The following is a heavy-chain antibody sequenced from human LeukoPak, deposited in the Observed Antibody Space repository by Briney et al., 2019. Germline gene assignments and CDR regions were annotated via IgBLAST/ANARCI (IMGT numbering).Heavy chain of an antibody. CDR3: ALAARPSKFDY. V-gene: IGHV7-4-1*02. CDR1: GYTFTSYA. CDR2: INTNTGNP. J-gene: IGHJ4*02. Sequence: GASVTASCKASGYTFTSYAMNRVRQAPGQGLEWMGRINTNTGNPTYAQGFTGRFVFSLDTSVSTAYLQISSLKAEDAAVYYCALAARPSKFDYWGQGTLVTVSS. D-gene: IGHD6-6*01.